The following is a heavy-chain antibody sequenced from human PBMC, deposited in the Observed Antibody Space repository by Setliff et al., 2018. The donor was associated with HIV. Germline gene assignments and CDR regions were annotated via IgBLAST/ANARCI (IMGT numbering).Heavy chain of an antibody. CDR3: ARKRRDYYGSGSYFGFYFYYHMDV. CDR2: INPHSGNT. J-gene: IGHJ6*03. V-gene: IGHV1-2*02. Sequence: ASVKVSCKASGYTLTGYYMHWVRLAPGLGLEWMGWINPHSGNTDFAQRFQGKINMTSDSSINTAYLELSNLTYDDSAIYYCARKRRDYYGSGSYFGFYFYYHMDVWGQGTTVTVSS. CDR1: GYTLTGYY. D-gene: IGHD3-10*01.